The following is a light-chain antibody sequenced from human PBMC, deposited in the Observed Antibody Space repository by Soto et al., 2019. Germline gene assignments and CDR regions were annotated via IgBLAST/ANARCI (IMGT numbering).Light chain of an antibody. CDR1: SSDVGGYNY. V-gene: IGLV2-8*01. Sequence: QSALTQPPSASGSPGQSVTISCTGASSDVGGYNYVSWYQQYPGKAPKLMIYEVSKRPSGVPDRFSGSKSGNTASLTVSGLQAEDEADYYCATWDDSLKTDVFGNGTKLTVL. CDR3: ATWDDSLKTDV. CDR2: EVS. J-gene: IGLJ1*01.